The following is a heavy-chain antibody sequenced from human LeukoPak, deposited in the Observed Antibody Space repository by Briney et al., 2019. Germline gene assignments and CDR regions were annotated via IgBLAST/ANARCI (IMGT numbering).Heavy chain of an antibody. CDR1: GGSISSSNW. V-gene: IGHV4-4*02. D-gene: IGHD3-10*01. J-gene: IGHJ4*02. Sequence: SETLSLTCAVSGGSISSSNWWSWVRQPPGKGLEWIGEIYHSGSTNYNPSLKSRVTISVDKSKNQFSLKLSSVTAADTAVYYCARVTTMVRGVITPGFDYWGQGTLVTVSS. CDR3: ARVTTMVRGVITPGFDY. CDR2: IYHSGST.